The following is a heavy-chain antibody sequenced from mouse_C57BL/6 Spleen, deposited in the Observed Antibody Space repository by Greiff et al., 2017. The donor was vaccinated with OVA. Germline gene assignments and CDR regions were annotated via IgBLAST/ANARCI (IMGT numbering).Heavy chain of an antibody. V-gene: IGHV3-6*01. CDR3: ARGTTVVYWYFDV. J-gene: IGHJ1*03. CDR1: GYSITSGYY. D-gene: IGHD1-1*01. CDR2: ISYDGSN. Sequence: EVQLVESGPGLVKPSQSLSLTCSVTGYSITSGYYWNWIRQFPGNKLEWMGYISYDGSNNYNPSLKNRISITRDTSKNQFFLKLNSVTTEDTATYYCARGTTVVYWYFDVWGTGTTVTVSS.